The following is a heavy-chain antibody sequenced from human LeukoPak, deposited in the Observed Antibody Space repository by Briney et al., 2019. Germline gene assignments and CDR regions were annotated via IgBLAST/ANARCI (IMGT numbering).Heavy chain of an antibody. J-gene: IGHJ4*02. D-gene: IGHD5-24*01. CDR1: GGSISSYY. V-gene: IGHV4-59*01. CDR2: IYYSGST. Sequence: SETLSLTCTVSGGSISSYYWSWIRQPPGKGLEWIGYIYYSGSTNYNPSLKSRVTISVDTSKNQFSLKLSSVTAADTAVYYCARDDNGYNYLNYWGQGTLVTVSS. CDR3: ARDDNGYNYLNY.